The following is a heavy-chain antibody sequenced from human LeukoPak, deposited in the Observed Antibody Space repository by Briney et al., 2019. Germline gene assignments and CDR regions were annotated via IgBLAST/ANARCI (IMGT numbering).Heavy chain of an antibody. Sequence: GGSLRLSCAASGFTFSSYSMNWVRQAPGKGLEWVSSISSSSSYIYYADSVKGRFTISRDNAKNSLYLQMNSLGAEDTAVYYCARESGSYSSSYRFDSWGQGTLVTVSS. CDR2: ISSSSSYI. V-gene: IGHV3-21*01. CDR1: GFTFSSYS. CDR3: ARESGSYSSSYRFDS. D-gene: IGHD6-6*01. J-gene: IGHJ4*02.